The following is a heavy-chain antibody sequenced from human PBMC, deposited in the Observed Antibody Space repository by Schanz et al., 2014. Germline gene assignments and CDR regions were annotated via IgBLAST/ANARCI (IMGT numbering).Heavy chain of an antibody. V-gene: IGHV1-18*01. CDR1: GYSFTTYG. J-gene: IGHJ3*01. D-gene: IGHD1-20*01. Sequence: QVQLVQSAPEVKKPGASVKVSCKASGYSFTTYGLNWVRQAPGQGPEWMGWISAFDDKTDYAQNLQGRLIMTTDTSTTTVYMELRGLRSDDTAVYYCARDTAIITGGAFDVWGQGTMVTVSS. CDR2: ISAFDDKT. CDR3: ARDTAIITGGAFDV.